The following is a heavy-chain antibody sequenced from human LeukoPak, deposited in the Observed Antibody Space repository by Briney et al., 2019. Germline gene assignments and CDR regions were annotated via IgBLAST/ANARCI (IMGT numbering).Heavy chain of an antibody. Sequence: ASVKVSCKASGYTFTSYGISWVRQAPGQGREWMGWISAYNGNTNHAQKFQGRVTMSTDTSTSTAYMDLSSLTSDHTAVYYCARRSFVLAAVLKGDDALGIWGQETMVSVSS. D-gene: IGHD3-3*02. CDR3: ARRSFVLAAVLKGDDALGI. V-gene: IGHV1-18*01. CDR1: GYTFTSYG. CDR2: ISAYNGNT. J-gene: IGHJ3*02.